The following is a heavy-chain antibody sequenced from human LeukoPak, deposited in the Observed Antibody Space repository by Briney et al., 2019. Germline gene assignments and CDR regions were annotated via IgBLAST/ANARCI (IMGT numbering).Heavy chain of an antibody. CDR1: GGSISSNKW. D-gene: IGHD5-18*01. J-gene: IGHJ4*02. CDR2: IYHSGST. V-gene: IGHV4-4*02. CDR3: AREWNEGYSYGT. Sequence: SETLSLTCSVSGGSISSNKWWTWARQPPGKGLEWIGEIYHSGSTNYNPSLKSRVTISVDKSKNQFSLKLSSVTAADTALYYCAREWNEGYSYGTWGQGTLVTVSS.